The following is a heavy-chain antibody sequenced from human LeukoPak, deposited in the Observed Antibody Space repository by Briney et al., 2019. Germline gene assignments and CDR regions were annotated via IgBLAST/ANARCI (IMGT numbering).Heavy chain of an antibody. CDR3: AKSHSLGNDAFDI. CDR2: IRYDGSNK. V-gene: IGHV3-30*02. Sequence: TGGSLRLSCAASGFPFSSYGMHWVRQAPGKGLEWVAFIRYDGSNKYYADSVKGRFTISRDNSKNTLYLQMNSLRAEDTAVYYCAKSHSLGNDAFDIWGQGTMVTVSS. J-gene: IGHJ3*02. CDR1: GFPFSSYG.